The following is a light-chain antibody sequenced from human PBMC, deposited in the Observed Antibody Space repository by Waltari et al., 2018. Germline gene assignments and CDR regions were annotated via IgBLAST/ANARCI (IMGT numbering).Light chain of an antibody. CDR1: QSIDSH. CDR3: QQYNNWPPWT. V-gene: IGKV3-15*01. Sequence: IVMTQSPVTLSVSPGERATLSCRASQSIDSHIAWYQQRPGQAPRLLIYGASTRATGIPARFRGSGSGTAFTLTISSLQPEDLAVYFCQQYNNWPPWTFGQGTKVEIK. CDR2: GAS. J-gene: IGKJ1*01.